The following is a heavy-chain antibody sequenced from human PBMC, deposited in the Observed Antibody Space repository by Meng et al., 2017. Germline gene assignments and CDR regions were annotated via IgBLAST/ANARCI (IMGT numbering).Heavy chain of an antibody. D-gene: IGHD5-18*01. CDR1: GFTFSSYE. J-gene: IGHJ6*02. V-gene: IGHV3-48*03. CDR3: ARDRGKGYSYGYSFYYYYGMDV. Sequence: GGSLRLSCAASGFTFSSYEMNWVRQAPGKGLEWVSYISSSGSTIYYADSVKGRFTISRDNAKNSLYLQMNSLRAEDTAVYYCARDRGKGYSYGYSFYYYYGMDVWGQGTTVTVSS. CDR2: ISSSGSTI.